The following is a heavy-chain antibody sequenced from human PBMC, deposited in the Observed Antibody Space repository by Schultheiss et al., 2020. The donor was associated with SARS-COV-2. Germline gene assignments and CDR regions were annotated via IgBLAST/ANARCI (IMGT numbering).Heavy chain of an antibody. CDR3: ARGFTGWSDY. CDR2: IYYSGST. V-gene: IGHV4-31*03. CDR1: GGAISSGGYY. J-gene: IGHJ4*02. D-gene: IGHD6-19*01. Sequence: SQTLSLTCTVSGGAISSGGYYWSWIRQHPGKGLEWIGYIYYSGSTYYNPSLKSRVTISVDTSKNQFSLKLSSVTAADTAVYYCARGFTGWSDYCGQGTLVTVSS.